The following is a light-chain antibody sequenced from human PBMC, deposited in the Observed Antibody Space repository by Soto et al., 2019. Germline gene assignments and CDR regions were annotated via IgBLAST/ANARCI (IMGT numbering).Light chain of an antibody. Sequence: DIQMTQSPSTLSASIGYTFTVACRASQGISNWLAWYQQKPVKAPKLLIFHASSLESGVPSRFSGSGSGTEFTLTISSLQSDDFATYYCQQYSSYPTFGQGTKGDIK. CDR2: HAS. J-gene: IGKJ1*01. CDR3: QQYSSYPT. CDR1: QGISNW. V-gene: IGKV1-5*01.